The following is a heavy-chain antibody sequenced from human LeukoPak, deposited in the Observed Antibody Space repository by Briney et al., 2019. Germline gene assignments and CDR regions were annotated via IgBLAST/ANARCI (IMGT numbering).Heavy chain of an antibody. V-gene: IGHV3-30*18. Sequence: PGRSLRLSCAASGFTFSSYGMHWVRQAPGKGLGWVAVISYDGSNKYYADSVKGRFTISRDNSKNTLYLQMNSLRAEDTAVYYCAKDRPPYSSGWYYFDYWGQGTLVTVSS. CDR2: ISYDGSNK. CDR1: GFTFSSYG. J-gene: IGHJ4*02. D-gene: IGHD6-19*01. CDR3: AKDRPPYSSGWYYFDY.